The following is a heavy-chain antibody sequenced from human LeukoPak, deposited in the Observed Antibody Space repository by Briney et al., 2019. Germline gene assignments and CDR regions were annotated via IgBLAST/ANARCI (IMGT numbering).Heavy chain of an antibody. CDR1: GFTFDDYG. V-gene: IGHV3-9*01. D-gene: IGHD6-19*01. J-gene: IGHJ4*02. CDR2: ISWNSGTV. Sequence: GRSLRLSCAASGFTFDDYGMHWVRHAPGKGLEWVSGISWNSGTVVYADSVRGRFTISRDNAENSVYLQMNSLKAEDTALYYCAKGGYSSGWYGDHWGQGTLVTVSS. CDR3: AKGGYSSGWYGDH.